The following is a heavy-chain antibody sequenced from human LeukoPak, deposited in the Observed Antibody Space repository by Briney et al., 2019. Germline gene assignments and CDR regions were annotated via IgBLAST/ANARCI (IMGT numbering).Heavy chain of an antibody. J-gene: IGHJ4*02. CDR1: GFTFSSHT. Sequence: GGSLRLSCAASGFTFSSHTMSWVRQAPGKGLEWVSAISGSGGSTYYADSVKGRFTISRDNSKDTLYLQTNSLRAEDTAVYYCANRGGYCSSTSCYQDYWGQGILVTVSS. D-gene: IGHD2-2*01. CDR3: ANRGGYCSSTSCYQDY. CDR2: ISGSGGST. V-gene: IGHV3-23*01.